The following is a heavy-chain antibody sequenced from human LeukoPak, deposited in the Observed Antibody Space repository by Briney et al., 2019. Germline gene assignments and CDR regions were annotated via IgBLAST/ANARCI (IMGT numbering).Heavy chain of an antibody. Sequence: GESLKISCKGSGYSFTSYWIGWVRQMPGKGLEWMGIIYPGDSDTRYSPSFQGQVTISADKSISTAYLQWSSLKASDTAMYYCARLRPKLSDIVVVPAGYFDYWGQGTLVTVSS. D-gene: IGHD2-2*01. CDR1: GYSFTSYW. V-gene: IGHV5-51*01. J-gene: IGHJ4*02. CDR2: IYPGDSDT. CDR3: ARLRPKLSDIVVVPAGYFDY.